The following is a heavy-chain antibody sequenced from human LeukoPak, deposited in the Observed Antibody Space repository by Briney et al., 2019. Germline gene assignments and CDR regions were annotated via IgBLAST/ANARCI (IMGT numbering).Heavy chain of an antibody. D-gene: IGHD3/OR15-3a*01. J-gene: IGHJ3*02. CDR2: ISGSGGST. V-gene: IGHV3-23*01. Sequence: GGSLRLSCAASGFTFSSYAMSWVRQAPGKGLEWVSAISGSGGSTYYADSVKGRFTISRDNSKNTLYLQMNSLGAEDTAAYYCAKSRGLVHAFDIWGQGTMVTVSS. CDR1: GFTFSSYA. CDR3: AKSRGLVHAFDI.